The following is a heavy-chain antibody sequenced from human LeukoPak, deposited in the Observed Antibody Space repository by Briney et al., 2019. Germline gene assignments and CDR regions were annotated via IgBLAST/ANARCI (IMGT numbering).Heavy chain of an antibody. Sequence: ASVKVSCKVSGYTLTELSMHWVRQAPGRGLERMGGFDPEDGETIYAQKFQGRVTMTEDTSTDTAYMELSSLRSEDTAVYYCATDLEAGPNDAFDIWGQGTMVTVSS. CDR3: ATDLEAGPNDAFDI. D-gene: IGHD6-19*01. J-gene: IGHJ3*02. CDR2: FDPEDGET. V-gene: IGHV1-24*01. CDR1: GYTLTELS.